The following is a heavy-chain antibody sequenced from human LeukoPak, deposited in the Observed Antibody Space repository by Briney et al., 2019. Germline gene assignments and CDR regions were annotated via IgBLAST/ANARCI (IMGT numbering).Heavy chain of an antibody. CDR2: MYFGGSS. D-gene: IGHD5-18*01. CDR1: GGSISSYY. V-gene: IGHV4-59*01. J-gene: IGHJ4*02. CDR3: TRASRGYSYGFAEY. Sequence: PSENLSLTCTVSGGSISSYYWGWVRPPPGKGLEWVGYMYFGGSSNYNPSLKSRVTISVDTSKIQLSLNLNSVTAADTAVYYCTRASRGYSYGFAEYWGQGTLVTVSS.